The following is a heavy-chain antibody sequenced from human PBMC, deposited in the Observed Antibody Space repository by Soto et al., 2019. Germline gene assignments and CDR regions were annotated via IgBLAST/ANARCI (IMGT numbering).Heavy chain of an antibody. D-gene: IGHD3-10*01. CDR3: ARESYGSGSYYTSLYYYYYGMDV. Sequence: SETLSLTCAVSGYSISSGYYWGWIRQPPGKGLEWIGSIYHSGSTYYNPPLKSRVTISVDTSKNQFSLKLSSVTAADTAVYYCARESYGSGSYYTSLYYYYYGMDVWGQGTTVTVSS. CDR1: GYSISSGYY. J-gene: IGHJ6*02. CDR2: IYHSGST. V-gene: IGHV4-38-2*02.